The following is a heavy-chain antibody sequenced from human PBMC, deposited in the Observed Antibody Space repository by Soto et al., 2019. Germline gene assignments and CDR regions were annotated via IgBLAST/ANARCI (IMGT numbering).Heavy chain of an antibody. Sequence: GGSLRLSCAASGFTFSSYSMNWVRQAPGKGLEWVSSISSSSSYIYYADSVKGGFTISRDNAKNSLYLQMNRLRAEDTAVYYCARVDRDYGGKLDYWGQGTLVTVSS. V-gene: IGHV3-21*01. CDR3: ARVDRDYGGKLDY. CDR1: GFTFSSYS. D-gene: IGHD4-17*01. J-gene: IGHJ4*02. CDR2: ISSSSSYI.